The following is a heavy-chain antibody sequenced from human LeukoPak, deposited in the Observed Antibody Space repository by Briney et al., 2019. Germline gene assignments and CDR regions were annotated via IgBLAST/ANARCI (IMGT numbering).Heavy chain of an antibody. J-gene: IGHJ4*02. Sequence: GGSLRLSCAASGFTFSSDWMSWVRQAPGKGLEWVANIKRDGSEKYYVDSVKGRFTISRDNAKNSLDLQMNSLRAEDTAVYYCARGAGILRWGQGTLVTVSS. CDR3: ARGAGILR. V-gene: IGHV3-7*01. CDR1: GFTFSSDW. CDR2: IKRDGSEK.